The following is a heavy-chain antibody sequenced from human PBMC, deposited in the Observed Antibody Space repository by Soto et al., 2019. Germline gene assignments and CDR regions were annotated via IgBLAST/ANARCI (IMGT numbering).Heavy chain of an antibody. Sequence: SETLSLTCPVSGGSISSYYWSWIRQPPGKGLEWIGYIYYSGSTNYNPSLKSRVTISVDTSKNQFSLKLSSVTAADTAVYYCARDFGFGESRHMDVWGKGTTVTVSS. V-gene: IGHV4-59*01. CDR1: GGSISSYY. D-gene: IGHD3-10*01. J-gene: IGHJ6*03. CDR3: ARDFGFGESRHMDV. CDR2: IYYSGST.